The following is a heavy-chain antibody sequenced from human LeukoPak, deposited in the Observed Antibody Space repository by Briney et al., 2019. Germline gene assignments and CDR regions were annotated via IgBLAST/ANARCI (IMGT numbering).Heavy chain of an antibody. D-gene: IGHD5-12*01. J-gene: IGHJ4*02. CDR3: ATHRALATEILNY. CDR2: IYPGDSDT. Sequence: KTGESLKISCKGSGYSFTNYWIGWVRQMPGKGLEWMGIIYPGDSDTRYSPSFQGQVTISADKSISTAYLQWSSLKASDTAMYYCATHRALATEILNYWGQGTLVTVSS. V-gene: IGHV5-51*01. CDR1: GYSFTNYW.